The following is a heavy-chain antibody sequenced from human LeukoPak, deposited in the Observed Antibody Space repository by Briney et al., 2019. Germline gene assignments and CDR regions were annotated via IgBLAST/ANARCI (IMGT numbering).Heavy chain of an antibody. CDR3: TTREVDGGNSNDAFDI. CDR2: IKSKTDGGTT. CDR1: GFTFSNAW. Sequence: GGSLRLSCAASGFTFSNAWMSWVRQAPGKGLEWVGRIKSKTDGGTTDYAAPVKGRFTISRDDSKNTLYLQMNSLKTEDTAVYYYTTREVDGGNSNDAFDIWGQGTMVTVSS. J-gene: IGHJ3*02. V-gene: IGHV3-15*01. D-gene: IGHD4-23*01.